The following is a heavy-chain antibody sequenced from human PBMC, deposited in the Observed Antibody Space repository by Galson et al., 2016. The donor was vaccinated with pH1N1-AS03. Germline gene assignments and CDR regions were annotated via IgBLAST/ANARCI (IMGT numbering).Heavy chain of an antibody. CDR2: ISGNGFST. J-gene: IGHJ4*02. CDR1: GFTFSSYA. CDR3: ARGPVSYSNYWFPPPDY. V-gene: IGHV3-64*01. D-gene: IGHD6-13*01. Sequence: SLRLSCAASGFTFSSYAMHWVRQAPGKGLEYVSAISGNGFSTYYANSVKGRFTISRDNSKNTLYLQMGGLRAEDMAVYYCARGPVSYSNYWFPPPDYWGQGTLVTVSS.